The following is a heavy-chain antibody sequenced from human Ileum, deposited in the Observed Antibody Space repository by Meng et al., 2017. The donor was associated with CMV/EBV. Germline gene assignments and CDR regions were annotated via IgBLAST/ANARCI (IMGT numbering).Heavy chain of an antibody. Sequence: QVHLQESGLGLVKPSETLSPTCTVSGASLNDYYWSWIRQPAGKGLEWIGRIFATGTTNYNPSLKSRVTMSVDTSKNQFSLKLTSVTAADTAVYFCARDRFDPWGQGALVTVSS. CDR2: IFATGTT. V-gene: IGHV4-4*07. J-gene: IGHJ5*02. CDR1: GASLNDYY. CDR3: ARDRFDP.